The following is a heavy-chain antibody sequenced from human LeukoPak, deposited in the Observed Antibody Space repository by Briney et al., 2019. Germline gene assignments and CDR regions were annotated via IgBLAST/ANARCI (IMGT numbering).Heavy chain of an antibody. CDR3: ASLVVVQDAMPDYYYGMDV. CDR1: GVTFSTYE. Sequence: GGALRLSCAASGVTFSTYEMNWVRQAPGKGLEWVSYISSSGSTIYYADPVKGRFTISRDNATNSLYLQMNSLRAEDTAVYYCASLVVVQDAMPDYYYGMDVWGQGTTVTVSS. V-gene: IGHV3-48*03. D-gene: IGHD2-2*01. CDR2: ISSSGSTI. J-gene: IGHJ6*02.